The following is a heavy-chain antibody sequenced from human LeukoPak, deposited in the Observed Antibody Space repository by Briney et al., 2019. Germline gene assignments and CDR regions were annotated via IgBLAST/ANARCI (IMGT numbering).Heavy chain of an antibody. J-gene: IGHJ6*03. D-gene: IGHD4-17*01. CDR3: AKGPRSSVTLRVHDYYMDV. V-gene: IGHV4-39*01. CDR2: IYYSGST. CDR1: GGSFSSGYYC. Sequence: SETLSLTCSISGGSFSSGYYCWGWVRQPPGKGLEWIGSIYYSGSTYYNPSLKSRVTISVDTSKNQFSLKLSSVTAADTAVYYCAKGPRSSVTLRVHDYYMDVWGKGTTVTVSS.